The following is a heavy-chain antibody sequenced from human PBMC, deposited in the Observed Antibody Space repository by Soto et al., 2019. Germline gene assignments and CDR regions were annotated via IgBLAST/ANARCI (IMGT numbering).Heavy chain of an antibody. CDR3: ARGGCSSTCCRYDSSGYQTVDY. V-gene: IGHV1-69*01. D-gene: IGHD3-22*01. CDR2: IIPIFGTA. J-gene: IGHJ4*02. CDR1: GGTFRSYA. Sequence: QVQLVQSGAEVKKPGSSVKVSCKASGGTFRSYAISWVRQAPGQGLEWLGGIIPIFGTANYAQKVQGRVTITADETTSTAYMELSSLRSEDTAVYYCARGGCSSTCCRYDSSGYQTVDYWGQGTLVTVSS.